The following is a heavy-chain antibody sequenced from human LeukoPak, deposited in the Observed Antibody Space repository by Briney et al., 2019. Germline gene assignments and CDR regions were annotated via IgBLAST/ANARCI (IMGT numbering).Heavy chain of an antibody. CDR3: ARVETWPWFDP. V-gene: IGHV3-48*03. CDR2: IISSGSTI. J-gene: IGHJ5*02. CDR1: GLTSSSYE. Sequence: GSLTPSCAVSGLTSSSYEINWVSHAEGEWLEWDSSIISSGSTINYADSVKGRSSICRDNSKKTPWSQMNRLITEETAMYYRARVETWPWFDPWGQGTLVTVSS.